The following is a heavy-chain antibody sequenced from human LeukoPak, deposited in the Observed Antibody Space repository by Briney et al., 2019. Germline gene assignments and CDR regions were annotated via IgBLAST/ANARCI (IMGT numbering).Heavy chain of an antibody. Sequence: GGSLRLSCAASGFTFSSYGMHWVRQAPGKGLEWVAFIRYDGSNKYYADSVKGRFTISRDNSKNTLYLQVNSLRAEDTAVYYCAIYPGDIVVVPAAIGDYWGQGTLVTVSS. CDR3: AIYPGDIVVVPAAIGDY. CDR2: IRYDGSNK. V-gene: IGHV3-30*02. CDR1: GFTFSSYG. D-gene: IGHD2-2*01. J-gene: IGHJ4*02.